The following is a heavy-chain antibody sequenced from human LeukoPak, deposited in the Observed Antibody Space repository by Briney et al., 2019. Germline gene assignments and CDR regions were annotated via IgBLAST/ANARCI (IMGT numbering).Heavy chain of an antibody. D-gene: IGHD6-19*01. CDR3: AKETYSSGWYPYVDY. V-gene: IGHV3-23*01. CDR1: GFTFSRYA. Sequence: GGSLRLSCVASGFTFSRYAMSWVRQAPGKGLEWVSGISGSGGSTYYADSVKGRFTISRDNSKNTLFLQMNSLRAEDTAVYYCAKETYSSGWYPYVDYWGQGTLVTVSS. J-gene: IGHJ4*02. CDR2: ISGSGGST.